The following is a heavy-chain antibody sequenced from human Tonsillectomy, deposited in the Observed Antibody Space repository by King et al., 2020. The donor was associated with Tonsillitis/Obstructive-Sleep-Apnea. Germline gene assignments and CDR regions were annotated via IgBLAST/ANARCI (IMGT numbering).Heavy chain of an antibody. CDR1: GFTFSSYG. CDR3: ARDTSPITFGGVIEHGGYGMDV. D-gene: IGHD3-16*02. CDR2: IWSDGSNK. J-gene: IGHJ6*02. Sequence: VQLVESGGGVVQPGRSLRLSCAASGFTFSSYGMHWVRQAPGKGLEWVAVIWSDGSNKYYADSVKGRFTISRDNSKNTLYLQMNSLRAEDTAVYYCARDTSPITFGGVIEHGGYGMDVWGQGTTVTVSS. V-gene: IGHV3-33*01.